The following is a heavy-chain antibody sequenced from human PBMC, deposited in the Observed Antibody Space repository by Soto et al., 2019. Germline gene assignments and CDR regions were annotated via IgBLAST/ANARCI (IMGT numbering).Heavy chain of an antibody. V-gene: IGHV4-39*01. CDR2: IYYSGST. CDR1: GGSISSSSYY. J-gene: IGHJ6*03. D-gene: IGHD3-16*01. CDR3: ARHAARRLVYMDV. Sequence: SETLSLTCTVSGGSISSSSYYWGWIRQPPGKGLEWIGSIYYSGSTYYNPSLKSRVTISVDTSKNQFSLKLSSVTAADTAVYYCARHAARRLVYMDVWGKGTTVTVSS.